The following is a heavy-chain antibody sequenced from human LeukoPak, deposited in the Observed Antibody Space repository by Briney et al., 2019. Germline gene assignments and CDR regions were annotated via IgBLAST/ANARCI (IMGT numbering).Heavy chain of an antibody. V-gene: IGHV3-53*01. CDR2: IYSGGNT. CDR3: ARDRQFGDFYWYFDL. Sequence: GGSLRLSCAPSGFTVSSNYMSWVRQAPGEGLEWVSVIYSGGNTYYADSVKGRFTISRDSSRNTVFLHMNTLRAEDTAVYYCARDRQFGDFYWYFDLWGRGTLVTVSS. D-gene: IGHD4-17*01. CDR1: GFTVSSNY. J-gene: IGHJ2*01.